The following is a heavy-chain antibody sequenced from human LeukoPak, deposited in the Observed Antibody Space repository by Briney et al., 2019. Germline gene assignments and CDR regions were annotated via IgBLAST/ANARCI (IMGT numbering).Heavy chain of an antibody. J-gene: IGHJ4*02. Sequence: GGSLRLSCAASGFTFNTYGMNWVRQAPGKRLEWVSGISDRGGSTYYADSVKGRFTISRDNSKNTLYLQMNSLRAEDTAVYYCAKDSPRTAMVIDYWGQGTLVTVSS. V-gene: IGHV3-23*01. CDR1: GFTFNTYG. D-gene: IGHD5-18*01. CDR3: AKDSPRTAMVIDY. CDR2: ISDRGGST.